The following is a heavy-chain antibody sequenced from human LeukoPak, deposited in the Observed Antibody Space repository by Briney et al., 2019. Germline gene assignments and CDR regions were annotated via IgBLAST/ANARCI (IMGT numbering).Heavy chain of an antibody. CDR1: GFTFSDYY. CDR3: ARGLVEVATIYFDY. V-gene: IGHV3-53*01. J-gene: IGHJ4*02. D-gene: IGHD5-24*01. CDR2: IYSGGST. Sequence: GGSLRLSCAASGFTFSDYYMSWIRQAPGKGLEWVSVIYSGGSTYYADSVKGRFTISRDSSMNTLYLQMNSLTAEDTAVYYCARGLVEVATIYFDYWGQGTLVTVSS.